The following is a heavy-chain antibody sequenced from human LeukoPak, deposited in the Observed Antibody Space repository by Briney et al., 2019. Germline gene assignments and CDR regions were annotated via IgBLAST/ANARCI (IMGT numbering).Heavy chain of an antibody. CDR3: AKDSERYGVLEY. CDR2: ISGRSDST. J-gene: IGHJ4*02. CDR1: GFTFSSHA. V-gene: IGHV3-23*01. Sequence: GGSLRLSCEASGFTFSSHAMTWVRQGPGKGLEWASTISGRSDSTFYADSVRGRFTISRDNSKNTVYLQLNNLRDGDTAVYYCAKDSERYGVLEYWGQGTLVSVSA. D-gene: IGHD4-17*01.